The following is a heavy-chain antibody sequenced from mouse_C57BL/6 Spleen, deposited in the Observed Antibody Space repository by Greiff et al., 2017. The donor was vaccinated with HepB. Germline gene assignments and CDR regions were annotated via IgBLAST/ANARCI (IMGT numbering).Heavy chain of an antibody. CDR2: ISYDGSN. CDR3: AREGSNYLDY. Sequence: EVKLQESGPGLVKPSQSLSLTCSVTGYSITSGYYWNWIRQFPGNKLEWMGYISYDGSNNYNPSLKNRISITRDTSKNQFFLKLNSVTTEDTATYYCAREGSNYLDYWGQGTTLTVSS. V-gene: IGHV3-6*01. D-gene: IGHD1-1*01. J-gene: IGHJ2*01. CDR1: GYSITSGYY.